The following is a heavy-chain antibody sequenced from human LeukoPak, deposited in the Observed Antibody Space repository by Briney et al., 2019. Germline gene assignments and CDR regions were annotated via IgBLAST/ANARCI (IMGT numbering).Heavy chain of an antibody. J-gene: IGHJ5*01. Sequence: PETLSLTCTVSGGSVTTIPYNWGWIRQPPGKGLEWIGTISYVGTTYYEPSLKSRVTMSIDTSKNQFSLNLNSATAADTAVYYCARHPTGYPNWFDSWGQGTLVIVSS. CDR3: ARHPTGYPNWFDS. D-gene: IGHD3-9*01. CDR2: ISYVGTT. CDR1: GGSVTTIPYN. V-gene: IGHV4-39*01.